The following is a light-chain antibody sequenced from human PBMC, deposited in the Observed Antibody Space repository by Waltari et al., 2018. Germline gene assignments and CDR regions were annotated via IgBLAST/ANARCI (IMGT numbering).Light chain of an antibody. V-gene: IGKV2-29*02. CDR2: RVS. Sequence: DIVMTQTPLSLPVTPGEPASISCRSSQSLLHSNGNTSLYWYLQKPGQPPRLLIYRVSNRFSGVPDRFIGSGSGKDFTLKISRVEGEDVGVYSCMQALQTPLTFGGGTKVVIK. J-gene: IGKJ4*01. CDR1: QSLLHSNGNTS. CDR3: MQALQTPLT.